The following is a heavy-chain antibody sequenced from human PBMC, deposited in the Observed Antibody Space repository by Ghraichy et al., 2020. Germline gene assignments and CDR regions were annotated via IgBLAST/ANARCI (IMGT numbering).Heavy chain of an antibody. V-gene: IGHV3-30*03. J-gene: IGHJ1*01. CDR1: GFTFSSHA. CDR3: ATPCEGGGNCYLSQH. D-gene: IGHD2-21*02. CDR2: ISHDGSHK. Sequence: GGSLRLSCAASGFTFSSHAMHWVRQTPGKGLEWVALISHDGSHKNYAESVQGRFIISRDNSKNTLYLEMNSLRSEDTAVYYCATPCEGGGNCYLSQHWGQGTL.